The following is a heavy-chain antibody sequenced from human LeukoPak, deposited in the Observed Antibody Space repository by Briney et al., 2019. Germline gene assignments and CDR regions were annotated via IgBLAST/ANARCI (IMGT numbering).Heavy chain of an antibody. CDR3: ARLGYNWFDP. J-gene: IGHJ5*02. V-gene: IGHV1-18*01. CDR2: ISPYNGNT. CDR1: DYTFVSYG. Sequence: ASVKVSCKASDYTFVSYGISWVRQAPGQGLEWMGWISPYNGNTNYAQKFQCRVTMTTDTSTSTAYMELRSLRSDDTAVYYCARLGYNWFDPWGQGTLVTVSS. D-gene: IGHD3-16*01.